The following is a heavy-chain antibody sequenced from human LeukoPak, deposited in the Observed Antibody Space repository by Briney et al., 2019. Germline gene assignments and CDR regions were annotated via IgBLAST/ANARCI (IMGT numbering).Heavy chain of an antibody. V-gene: IGHV5-51*01. J-gene: IGHJ3*02. CDR2: IYPGDSDI. CDR3: ARRNVGFDT. CDR1: GYNFISYW. D-gene: IGHD3-10*02. Sequence: GESLKISCKVSGYNFISYWFGWVRQMPGEGLEWMGLIYPGDSDIRFSPSFQGQVTISADKSISTAYLQWSSLKASDTAMYYCARRNVGFDTWGHGTLVTVSS.